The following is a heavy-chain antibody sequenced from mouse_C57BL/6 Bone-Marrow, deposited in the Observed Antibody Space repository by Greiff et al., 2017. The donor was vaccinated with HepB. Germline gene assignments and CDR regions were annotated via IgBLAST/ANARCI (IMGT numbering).Heavy chain of an antibody. D-gene: IGHD1-1*01. CDR1: GYAFSSSW. CDR2: IYPGDGDT. J-gene: IGHJ2*01. Sequence: VQRVESGPELVKPGASVKISCKASGYAFSSSWMNWVKQRPGKGLEWIGRIYPGDGDTNYNGKFKGKATLTADKSSSTAYMQLSSLTSEDSAVYFCARLGYYGYYFDYWGQGTTLTVSS. V-gene: IGHV1-82*01. CDR3: ARLGYYGYYFDY.